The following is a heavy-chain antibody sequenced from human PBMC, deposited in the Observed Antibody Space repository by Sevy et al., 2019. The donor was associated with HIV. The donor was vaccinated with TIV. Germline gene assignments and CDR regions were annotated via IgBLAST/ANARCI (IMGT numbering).Heavy chain of an antibody. CDR1: GFTFSSYS. V-gene: IGHV3-21*01. CDR3: ARDLGIAARPHYYYYYYMDV. D-gene: IGHD6-6*01. Sequence: GGSLRLSCAASGFTFSSYSMNWVRQAPGKGLEWVSSISSSSSYIYYADSVKGRFTISRDNAKNSLYLQMNSLRAEDTAVYYCARDLGIAARPHYYYYYYMDVWGKRTTVTVSS. J-gene: IGHJ6*03. CDR2: ISSSSSYI.